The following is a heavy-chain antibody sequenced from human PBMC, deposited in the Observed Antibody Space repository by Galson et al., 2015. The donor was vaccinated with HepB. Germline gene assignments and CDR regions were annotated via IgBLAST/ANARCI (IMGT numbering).Heavy chain of an antibody. D-gene: IGHD6-13*01. CDR1: GFTVSSNY. V-gene: IGHV3-66*02. J-gene: IGHJ4*02. Sequence: SLRLSCAASGFTVSSNYMSWVRQAPGKGLEWVSVIYSDGSTYYADSVKGRFTISRDNSKNTLYLQMNSLRGEDTAVYYCARGRWADYWGQGTLVTVSS. CDR3: ARGRWADY. CDR2: IYSDGST.